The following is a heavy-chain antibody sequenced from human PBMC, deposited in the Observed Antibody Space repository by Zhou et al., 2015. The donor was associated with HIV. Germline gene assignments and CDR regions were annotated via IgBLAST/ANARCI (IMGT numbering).Heavy chain of an antibody. CDR3: ARRVAGGSQYGVTLIT. V-gene: IGHV1-18*01. CDR1: GYTFNSYG. D-gene: IGHD3-22*01. Sequence: QVQLVQSGAEVKKPGASVKVSCKASGYTFNSYGISWVRQAPGEGLEWMGWISAYNGNTNYAQKLQGRVTMTTDTSTSTAYMELRSLRSDDTAVYYCARRVAGGSQYGVTLITWGQGTLVTVSS. CDR2: ISAYNGNT. J-gene: IGHJ4*02.